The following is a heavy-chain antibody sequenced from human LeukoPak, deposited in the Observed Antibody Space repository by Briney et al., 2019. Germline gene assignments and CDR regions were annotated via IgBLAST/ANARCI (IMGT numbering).Heavy chain of an antibody. D-gene: IGHD3-9*01. CDR2: ISSSSNTI. V-gene: IGHV3-48*04. CDR1: GFTFSTYS. J-gene: IGHJ4*02. Sequence: GGSLRLSCAASGFTFSTYSMNWVRQAPGKGLEWVSYISSSSNTIYYADSVKGRFTISRDNAKNSLYLQMNSLRAEDTAVYYCARSYYDILTGYYKGPYYFDYWGQGTLVTVSS. CDR3: ARSYYDILTGYYKGPYYFDY.